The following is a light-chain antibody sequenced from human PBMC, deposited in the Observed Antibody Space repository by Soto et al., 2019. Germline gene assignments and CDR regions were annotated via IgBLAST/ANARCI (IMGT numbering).Light chain of an antibody. CDR3: CSYADSQV. V-gene: IGLV2-23*01. J-gene: IGLJ2*01. CDR1: SSDFGSYNL. CDR2: EGS. Sequence: QSALTRPASVSGSPGQSITISCTGTSSDFGSYNLVSWYQHHPGKAPKLMIYEGSKRPSGVSNRFSGAKSGNTASLTISGLQAEDEADYYCCSYADSQVFGGGTKLTVL.